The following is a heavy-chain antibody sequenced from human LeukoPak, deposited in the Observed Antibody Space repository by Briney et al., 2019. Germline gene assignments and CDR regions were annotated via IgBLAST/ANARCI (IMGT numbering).Heavy chain of an antibody. V-gene: IGHV4-34*01. Sequence: TSETLSLTCAVYGGSFSGYYWSWIRQPPGKGLEWLGEINHSGSTNYNPSLKSRVTISVDTSKNQFSLKLSSVTAANTAVYYCARKGLTMVRGVRWYYYMDVWGKGTTVTVSS. J-gene: IGHJ6*03. D-gene: IGHD3-10*01. CDR1: GGSFSGYY. CDR2: INHSGST. CDR3: ARKGLTMVRGVRWYYYMDV.